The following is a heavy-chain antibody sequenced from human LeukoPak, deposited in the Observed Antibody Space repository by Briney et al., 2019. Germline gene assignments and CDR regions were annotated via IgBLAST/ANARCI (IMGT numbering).Heavy chain of an antibody. Sequence: SETLSPTCAVYGGSFSGYYWSWIRQPPGKGLEWIGEINHSGSTNYNPSLKSRVTISVDTSKNQFSLKLSSVTAADTAVYYCARGAGYCSSTSCYVDYWGQGTLVTVSS. CDR3: ARGAGYCSSTSCYVDY. CDR1: GGSFSGYY. J-gene: IGHJ4*02. V-gene: IGHV4-34*01. CDR2: INHSGST. D-gene: IGHD2-2*01.